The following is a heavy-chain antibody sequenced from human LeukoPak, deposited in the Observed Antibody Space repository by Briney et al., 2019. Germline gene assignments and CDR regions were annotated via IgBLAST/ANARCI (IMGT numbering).Heavy chain of an antibody. CDR1: GFTFSGYA. Sequence: PGGSLRLSCAASGFTFSGYAMHWVRQAPGKGLEWVAVISYDGSNKYYADSVKGRFTIPRDNSKNTLYLQMNSLRAEDTAVYYCARGVVRGEIWFRGDFDYWGQGTLVTVSS. CDR3: ARGVVRGEIWFRGDFDY. D-gene: IGHD3-16*02. CDR2: ISYDGSNK. J-gene: IGHJ4*02. V-gene: IGHV3-30*04.